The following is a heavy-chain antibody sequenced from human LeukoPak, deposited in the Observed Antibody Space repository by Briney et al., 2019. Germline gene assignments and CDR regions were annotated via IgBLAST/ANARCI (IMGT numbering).Heavy chain of an antibody. J-gene: IGHJ4*02. CDR1: GYFISSAYY. D-gene: IGHD3-10*01. Sequence: SETLSLTCTVSGYFISSAYYWGWIRQPPAKGLECIGSILHGGRTSYNPSLKSRVTISIDTSKNQFSLKLSSVTAADTAVYYCARDFADYYGSGSDYNVGFDYWDQGVLVTVSS. V-gene: IGHV4-38-2*02. CDR2: ILHGGRT. CDR3: ARDFADYYGSGSDYNVGFDY.